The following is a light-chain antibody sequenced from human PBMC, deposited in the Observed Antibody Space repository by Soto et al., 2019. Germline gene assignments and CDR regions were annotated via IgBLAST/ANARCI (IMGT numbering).Light chain of an antibody. Sequence: IQMPQSPSSLSASVGDRVTLTCQASHDIRDHLNWYQQKPGKPPKLLIYDASNLQTGVPSRFSGSGSGTDFTFTISSLRPEDIATYFCHQYDNLSQTFGPGTKVDIK. V-gene: IGKV1-33*01. CDR3: HQYDNLSQT. CDR1: HDIRDH. J-gene: IGKJ3*01. CDR2: DAS.